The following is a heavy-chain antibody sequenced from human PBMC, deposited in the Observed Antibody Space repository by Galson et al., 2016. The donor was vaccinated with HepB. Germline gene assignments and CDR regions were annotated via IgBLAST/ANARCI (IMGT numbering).Heavy chain of an antibody. CDR3: ARRARVTSGQYFEY. CDR2: ISWHGRSE. V-gene: IGHV3-20*04. CDR1: GFVFDDHG. J-gene: IGHJ4*02. Sequence: SLRLSCAASGFVFDDHGMVWVRQVPGKGLEWVAAISWHGRSETYADSVKGRFTISRDNAQNSLFLQMNSLRGDDTAIYYCARRARVTSGQYFEYWGQGILVTVTS. D-gene: IGHD6-6*01.